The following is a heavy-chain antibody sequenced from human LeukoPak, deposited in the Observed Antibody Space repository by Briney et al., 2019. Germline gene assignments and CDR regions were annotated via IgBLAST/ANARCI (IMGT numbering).Heavy chain of an antibody. J-gene: IGHJ6*02. CDR2: IIPMFGTT. D-gene: IGHD4-11*01. V-gene: IGHV1-69*13. Sequence: SVKVSCKASGGTFSSYPISWVRQAPGQGLAWMGGIIPMFGTTNYALKFQGRVTITADESTSTAYMELSSLESEDTAVYYCARVTQRDSNLYGMDVWGQGTTVTVSS. CDR1: GGTFSSYP. CDR3: ARVTQRDSNLYGMDV.